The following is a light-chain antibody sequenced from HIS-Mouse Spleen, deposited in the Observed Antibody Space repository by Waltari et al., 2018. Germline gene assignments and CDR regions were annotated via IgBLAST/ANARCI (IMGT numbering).Light chain of an antibody. CDR3: YSTDSSGNHRV. CDR2: EDS. CDR1: AFPKKY. Sequence: SYELTQPPSVSVSPGQTARITCPGDAFPKKYAYWYQQKSGQAPVLVIYEDSKRPSGIPERFSGSSSGKMATLTISGAQVEDEADYYCYSTDSSGNHRVFGGGTKLTVL. V-gene: IGLV3-10*01. J-gene: IGLJ2*01.